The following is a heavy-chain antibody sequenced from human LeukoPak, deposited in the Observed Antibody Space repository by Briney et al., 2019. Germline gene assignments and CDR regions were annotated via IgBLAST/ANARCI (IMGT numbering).Heavy chain of an antibody. Sequence: GGSLRLPCAASGFTFGSYAMYWVRQAPGKGLEWVSGIRGSGGSTFYADSVKGRFTISRDNSENTVYLQMNSLRADDTAVYYCAKTTAGYSSGRYPGWPVDYGGQGPLVTVSS. J-gene: IGHJ4*02. CDR3: AKTTAGYSSGRYPGWPVDY. V-gene: IGHV3-23*01. D-gene: IGHD6-19*01. CDR1: GFTFGSYA. CDR2: IRGSGGST.